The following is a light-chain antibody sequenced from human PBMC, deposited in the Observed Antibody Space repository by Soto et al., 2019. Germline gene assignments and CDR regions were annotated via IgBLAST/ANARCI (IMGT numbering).Light chain of an antibody. CDR2: DVS. CDR1: SSYVGGYNY. Sequence: QSALTQPASVSGSPGQSITISCTGTSSYVGGYNYVSWYQQHPGKAPKLMIYDVSNRPSGVSNRFSGSKSGNTASLTISGLQAEDEADYYCSSYTSSSTLDFGTGTKLTVL. CDR3: SSYTSSSTLD. V-gene: IGLV2-14*01. J-gene: IGLJ1*01.